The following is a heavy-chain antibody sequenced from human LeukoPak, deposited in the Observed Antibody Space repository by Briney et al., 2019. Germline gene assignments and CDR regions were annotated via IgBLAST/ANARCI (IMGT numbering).Heavy chain of an antibody. Sequence: GGSLRLSCAASGFTFSSYAMSWVRQAPGKGLEWVSAISGSGGSAYYADSVKGRFTISRDNSKNTLYLQMNSLRAEDTAVYYCATGGGITWIGTIDYWYYGMDVWGQGTTVTVSS. D-gene: IGHD5-12*01. CDR1: GFTFSSYA. V-gene: IGHV3-23*01. J-gene: IGHJ6*02. CDR3: ATGGGITWIGTIDYWYYGMDV. CDR2: ISGSGGSA.